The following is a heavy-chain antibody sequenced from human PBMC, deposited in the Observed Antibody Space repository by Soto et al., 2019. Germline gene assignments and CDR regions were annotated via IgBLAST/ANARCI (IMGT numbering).Heavy chain of an antibody. D-gene: IGHD6-19*01. CDR2: IIPILGIA. V-gene: IGHV1-69*04. Sequence: GASVKVSCKASGGTFSSYTISWVRQAPGQGLEWMGRIIPILGIANYAQKFQGRVTITADKSTSTAYMELSSLRSEDTAVYYCARDLIGVAVAGTSGMDVWGKGTTVTVSS. J-gene: IGHJ6*04. CDR3: ARDLIGVAVAGTSGMDV. CDR1: GGTFSSYT.